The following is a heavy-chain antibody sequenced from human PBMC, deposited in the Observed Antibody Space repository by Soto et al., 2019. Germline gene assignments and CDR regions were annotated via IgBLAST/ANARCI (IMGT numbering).Heavy chain of an antibody. V-gene: IGHV3-49*05. CDR3: TRVSYDFWSGFLDY. D-gene: IGHD3-3*01. CDR2: IRSKAYGGTT. CDR1: GFTFGDYA. Sequence: EVQLVESGGGLVKPGRSLRLSCTASGFTFGDYAMSWFRQAPGKGLEWVGFIRSKAYGGTTEYAASVKGRFTISRDDSKSIAYLKMNSLKTEDTAVYYCTRVSYDFWSGFLDYWGQGTLVTVSS. J-gene: IGHJ4*02.